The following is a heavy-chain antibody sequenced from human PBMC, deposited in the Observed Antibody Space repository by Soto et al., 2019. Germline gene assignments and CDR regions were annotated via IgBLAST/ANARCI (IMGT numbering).Heavy chain of an antibody. CDR3: ARPRGQWLPYFDY. V-gene: IGHV5-51*01. J-gene: IGHJ4*02. D-gene: IGHD6-19*01. CDR1: GYRFTNYW. CDR2: IYPGDSDT. Sequence: GESLKLSCKGSGYRFTNYWIGWVRQMPGKGLEWMGIIYPGDSDTRYSPSFQGQVTISADKSINTAYLQWSSLKASDSAMYYCARPRGQWLPYFDYWGQGALVTVSS.